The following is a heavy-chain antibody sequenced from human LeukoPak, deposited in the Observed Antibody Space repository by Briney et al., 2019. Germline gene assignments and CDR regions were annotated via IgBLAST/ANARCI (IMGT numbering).Heavy chain of an antibody. J-gene: IGHJ4*02. D-gene: IGHD3-10*01. CDR2: INPNSGGT. CDR3: ATLLWFGELLAFDY. CDR1: GYTFIGYY. V-gene: IGHV1-2*02. Sequence: GASVKVSCKASGYTFIGYYMHWVRQAPGQGLEWMGWINPNSGGTNFAQKFQGRVTMTRDTSISTAYMELSRLRSDATAVYYCATLLWFGELLAFDYWGQGTLVTVSS.